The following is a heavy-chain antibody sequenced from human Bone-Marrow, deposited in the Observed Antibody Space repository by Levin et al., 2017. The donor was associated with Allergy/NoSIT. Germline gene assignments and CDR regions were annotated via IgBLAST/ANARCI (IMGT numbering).Heavy chain of an antibody. D-gene: IGHD1-26*01. J-gene: IGHJ6*02. CDR1: GFTFSSYA. V-gene: IGHV3-30-3*01. CDR3: ARVHAPSGSAGATGHYYYYGMDV. Sequence: GGSLRLSCAASGFTFSSYAMHWVRQAPGKGLEWVAVISYDGSNKYYADSVKGRFTISRDNSKNTLYLQMNSLRAEDTAVYYCARVHAPSGSAGATGHYYYYGMDVWGQGTTVTVSS. CDR2: ISYDGSNK.